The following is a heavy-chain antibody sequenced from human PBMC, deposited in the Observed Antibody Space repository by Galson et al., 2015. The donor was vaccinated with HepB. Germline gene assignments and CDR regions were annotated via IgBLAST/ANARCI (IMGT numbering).Heavy chain of an antibody. J-gene: IGHJ4*02. CDR3: ARTPQGGQDGPLDY. V-gene: IGHV3-33*01. D-gene: IGHD2-15*01. CDR2: IWNDGSNK. CDR1: GFTFSTYG. Sequence: SLRLSCAASGFTFSTYGMHWVRQAPGKGLEWVAFIWNDGSNKYYADSVKGRVTISRDNSKNTLYLQMNSLRAEDTAVYYCARTPQGGQDGPLDYWGQGTLVTASS.